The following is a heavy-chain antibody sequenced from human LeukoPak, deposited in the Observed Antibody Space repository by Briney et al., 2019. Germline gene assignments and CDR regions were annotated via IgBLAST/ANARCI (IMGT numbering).Heavy chain of an antibody. CDR1: GGSISSGGYS. D-gene: IGHD3-16*01. J-gene: IGHJ4*02. V-gene: IGHV4-30-2*01. CDR2: IYHSGST. CDR3: ARMYYDYVWGNSPVFDY. Sequence: SETLSLTCAVSGGSISSGGYSWSWIRQPPGEGLEWIGYIYHSGSTYYNPSLKSRVTISVDRSKNQFSLKLSSVTAADTAVYYCARMYYDYVWGNSPVFDYWGQGTLVTVSS.